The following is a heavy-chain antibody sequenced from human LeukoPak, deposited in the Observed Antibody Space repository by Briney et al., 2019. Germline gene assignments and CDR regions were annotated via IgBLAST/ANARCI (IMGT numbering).Heavy chain of an antibody. CDR2: IIGSGGLI. D-gene: IGHD1-26*01. J-gene: IGHJ4*02. Sequence: GGSLRLSCAASGFTFSGYSMNWVRQAPGKGLEWVSFIIGSGGLIYYADSVKGRFTISRDNAKNSLYLQMNSLRDEDTAVYYCARVRGATLSYHYFDYWGQGALVTVSS. CDR1: GFTFSGYS. CDR3: ARVRGATLSYHYFDY. V-gene: IGHV3-48*02.